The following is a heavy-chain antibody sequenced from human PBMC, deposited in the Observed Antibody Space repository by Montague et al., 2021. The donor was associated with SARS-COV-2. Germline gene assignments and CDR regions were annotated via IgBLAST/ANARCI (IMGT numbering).Heavy chain of an antibody. Sequence: SETLSLTCTVSGATISSDYWSWIRQSPGKGLEWIGYMTYSGSATHNPSLESRVAISRDTSKNQFSLTLIPATAADTAIYYCARTSDPSIFDGTGYYGAFDVWGQGTTVIVSS. V-gene: IGHV4-59*01. CDR1: GATISSDY. D-gene: IGHD3-22*01. CDR2: MTYSGSA. J-gene: IGHJ3*01. CDR3: ARTSDPSIFDGTGYYGAFDV.